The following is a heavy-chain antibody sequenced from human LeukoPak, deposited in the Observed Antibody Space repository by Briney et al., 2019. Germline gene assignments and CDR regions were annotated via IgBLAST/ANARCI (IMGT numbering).Heavy chain of an antibody. D-gene: IGHD2-15*01. CDR3: ARHQFSTPEFVY. J-gene: IGHJ4*02. V-gene: IGHV4-4*07. CDR2: IYTSGRT. CDR1: GGSISSYY. Sequence: SETLSLTRTVSGGSISSYYWSWIRQPAGKGLEWIGRIYTSGRTNYNPSLKSRVTMSVDTSKKQFSLKLSSVTAADTAVYYCARHQFSTPEFVYWGQGTLVTVSS.